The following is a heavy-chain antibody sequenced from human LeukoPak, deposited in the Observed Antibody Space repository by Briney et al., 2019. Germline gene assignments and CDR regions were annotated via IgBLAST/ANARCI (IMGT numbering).Heavy chain of an antibody. CDR1: GYTFRSYD. Sequence: PSVNVSCKASGYTFRSYDITWVRQAPGQGLEWMGWISPNNGNTNYAQKFQGRVTMTTDTPTSTAYMEMRSLRSDDTAVYYCARDRDSSGWHVADYWGQGTLVTVSS. V-gene: IGHV1-18*01. CDR2: ISPNNGNT. D-gene: IGHD6-19*01. J-gene: IGHJ4*02. CDR3: ARDRDSSGWHVADY.